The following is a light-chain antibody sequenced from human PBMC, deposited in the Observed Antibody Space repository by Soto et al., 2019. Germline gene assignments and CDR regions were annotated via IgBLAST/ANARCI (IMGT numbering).Light chain of an antibody. V-gene: IGKV1-9*01. CDR2: TAS. J-gene: IGKJ4*01. Sequence: DIKLTQSPSFLSSSVGDRVTITCRASQGINSYLAWYQQKPGKAPKLLIYTASTLQSGVPSRFSGSGSGTEFALTISSLQPEDFATYYCQQLNGYPSRLAFGGGTKVEIK. CDR3: QQLNGYPSRLA. CDR1: QGINSY.